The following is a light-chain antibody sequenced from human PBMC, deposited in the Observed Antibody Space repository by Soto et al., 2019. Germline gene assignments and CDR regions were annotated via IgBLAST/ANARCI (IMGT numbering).Light chain of an antibody. CDR2: GAS. CDR3: HHYNNWWA. J-gene: IGKJ1*01. CDR1: QSVSSN. V-gene: IGKV3-15*01. Sequence: EIVMTQSPATLSVSAGERATLSCRASQSVSSNLAWYQQKPGQAPRLLIYGASTRATGIPDRFSGSGSGTEFSLTINSLQSEDFAVYYCHHYNNWWAFGQGTKVDIK.